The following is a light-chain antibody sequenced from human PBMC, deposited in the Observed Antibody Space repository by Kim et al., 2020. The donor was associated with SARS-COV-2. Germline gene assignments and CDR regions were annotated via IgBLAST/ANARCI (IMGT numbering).Light chain of an antibody. CDR2: DVS. V-gene: IGLV2-11*01. CDR1: SSDVGGYNY. J-gene: IGLJ1*01. CDR3: CSYAGSYTFYV. Sequence: LTISCTGTSSDVGGYNYVSWYQQHPGKAPKLMIYDVSKRPSGVPDRFSGSKSGNTASLTISGLQAEDEADYYCCSYAGSYTFYVFGTGTKVTVL.